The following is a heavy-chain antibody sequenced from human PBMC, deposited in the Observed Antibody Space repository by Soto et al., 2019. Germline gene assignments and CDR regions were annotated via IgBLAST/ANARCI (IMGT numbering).Heavy chain of an antibody. V-gene: IGHV4-34*01. J-gene: IGHJ5*02. D-gene: IGHD2-8*01. CDR3: TKVSSGWFDR. CDR1: GGSFSGYY. Sequence: SETLSLTCAVYGGSFSGYYCSWIRQPPGKGLEWIGEINHSGSTNYNPSLKSRVTISVDTSKNQFSLRLNSVTAADTAVYYCTKVSSGWFDRWGEGTLVTVSA. CDR2: INHSGST.